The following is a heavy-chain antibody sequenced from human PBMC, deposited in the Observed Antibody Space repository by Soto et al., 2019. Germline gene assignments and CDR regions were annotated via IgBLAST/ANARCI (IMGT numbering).Heavy chain of an antibody. Sequence: QVQLQESGPGLVKPSETLSLTCTVSGVSISTYYWTWIRQPPGKGLEWIGQVFYSGNTNYNPSLKSRVTISVDASRNQFSLRLSSVTAADTAMYYCARRDYNDAFDIWGQGTLVTVSS. CDR2: VFYSGNT. V-gene: IGHV4-59*01. CDR3: ARRDYNDAFDI. CDR1: GVSISTYY. D-gene: IGHD4-4*01. J-gene: IGHJ3*02.